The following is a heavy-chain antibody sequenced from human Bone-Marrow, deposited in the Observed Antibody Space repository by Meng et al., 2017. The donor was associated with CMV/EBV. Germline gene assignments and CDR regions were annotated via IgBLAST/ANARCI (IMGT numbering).Heavy chain of an antibody. CDR2: ISWNSGSI. Sequence: SLKISCAASGFTFDDYAMHWVRQAPGKGLEWVSGISWNSGSIGYADSVKGRFTISRDNAKNSLYLQMNSLRVDDTAVYYCARICVTGAACYHFDYWGQGTLVTVSS. D-gene: IGHD1-14*01. CDR3: ARICVTGAACYHFDY. V-gene: IGHV3-9*01. J-gene: IGHJ4*02. CDR1: GFTFDDYA.